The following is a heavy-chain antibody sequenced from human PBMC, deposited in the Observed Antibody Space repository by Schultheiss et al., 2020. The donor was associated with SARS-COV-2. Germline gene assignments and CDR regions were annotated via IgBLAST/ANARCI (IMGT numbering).Heavy chain of an antibody. CDR3: ARDRGYSGYDYADY. CDR2: IWYDGSNK. J-gene: IGHJ4*02. CDR1: GFTFSSYA. D-gene: IGHD5-12*01. Sequence: GGSLRLSCAASGFTFSSYAMHWVRQAPGKGLEWVAVIWYDGSNKYYADSVKGRFTISRDNAKNSLYLQMNSLRAEDTAVYYCARDRGYSGYDYADYWGQGTLVTVSS. V-gene: IGHV3-30*04.